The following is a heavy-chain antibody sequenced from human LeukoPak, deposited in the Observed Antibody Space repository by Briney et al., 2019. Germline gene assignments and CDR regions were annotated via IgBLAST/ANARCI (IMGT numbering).Heavy chain of an antibody. CDR2: IGITGKT. D-gene: IGHD2/OR15-2a*01. CDR1: GFTFSRYE. V-gene: IGHV3-13*01. J-gene: IGHJ5*02. CDR3: ARDLGTGTAYTNRFDL. Sequence: PGRSLRLSCTASGFTFSRYEMHWVRQGTGKGLEWVSAIGITGKTYYLASVKGRFTISRENAKNSLYLQMNSLTAGDTAVYYCARDLGTGTAYTNRFDLWGQGTLVTVSS.